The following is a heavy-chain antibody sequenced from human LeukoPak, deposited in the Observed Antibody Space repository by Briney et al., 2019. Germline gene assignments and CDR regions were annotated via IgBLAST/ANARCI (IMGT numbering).Heavy chain of an antibody. CDR3: AKDIGVLRGHFDY. CDR1: GFTFDDYA. CDR2: ISWNSGSI. Sequence: QSGGSLRLSCAASGFTFDDYAMHWVRQAPGKGLEWVSGISWNSGSIGYADSVKGRFTISRDNAKNSLYLQMNSLRAEDTALYYCAKDIGVLRGHFDYWGQGTLVTVSS. D-gene: IGHD4/OR15-4a*01. V-gene: IGHV3-9*01. J-gene: IGHJ4*02.